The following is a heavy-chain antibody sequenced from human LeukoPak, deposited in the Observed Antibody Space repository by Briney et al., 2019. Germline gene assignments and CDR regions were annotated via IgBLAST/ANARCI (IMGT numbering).Heavy chain of an antibody. D-gene: IGHD1-26*01. CDR3: ARVLEVGRHRSDAFDI. Sequence: PGGSLRLSCAASGFTFSSYGMHWVRQAPGKGLEWVAFIRYDGSNKYYADSVKGRFTISRDNAESSLFLQMNSLRGEDTAVYYCARVLEVGRHRSDAFDIWGQGTLVTVSS. V-gene: IGHV3-30*02. CDR2: IRYDGSNK. J-gene: IGHJ3*02. CDR1: GFTFSSYG.